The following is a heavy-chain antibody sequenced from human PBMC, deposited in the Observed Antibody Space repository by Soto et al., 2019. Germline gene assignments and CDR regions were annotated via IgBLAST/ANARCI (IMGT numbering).Heavy chain of an antibody. J-gene: IGHJ5*02. Sequence: SVKVSCKASGGTFSSHAISWVRQAPGQGLEWMGGIIPIFGTANYAQKFQGRVTITADESTSTAYMELSSLRSEDTAVYYCARGFLIAASNWFDPWGQGTLVTVSS. D-gene: IGHD6-25*01. CDR1: GGTFSSHA. V-gene: IGHV1-69*13. CDR3: ARGFLIAASNWFDP. CDR2: IIPIFGTA.